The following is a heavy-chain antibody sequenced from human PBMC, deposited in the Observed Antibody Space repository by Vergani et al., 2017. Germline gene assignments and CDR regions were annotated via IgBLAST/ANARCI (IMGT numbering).Heavy chain of an antibody. V-gene: IGHV3-9*01. CDR3: AKGSGYGAWRYFDY. D-gene: IGHD6-25*01. J-gene: IGHJ4*02. Sequence: EVQLVESGGGLVQPGRSLRLSCAASGFTFDDYAMHWVRQAPGKGLEWVSGISWNSGSIGYADSVKGRFTISRDNAKNSLYLQMNSLRAEDTALYYCAKGSGYGAWRYFDYWGQGTLVTVSS. CDR1: GFTFDDYA. CDR2: ISWNSGSI.